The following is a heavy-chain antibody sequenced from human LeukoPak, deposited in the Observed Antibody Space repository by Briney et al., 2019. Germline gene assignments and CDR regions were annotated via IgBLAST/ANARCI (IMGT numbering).Heavy chain of an antibody. J-gene: IGHJ5*02. CDR3: ARYYYGSGNEGRRFDP. CDR2: IYPGDSDT. Sequence: GESLKISCKGSGYSFSSYWIAWVRQMPGKGLEWMGIIYPGDSDTRYSPSFQGQVTISADKSITTAYLQWSSLKTSDTAMYYCARYYYGSGNEGRRFDPWGQGTLVTVSS. D-gene: IGHD3-10*01. CDR1: GYSFSSYW. V-gene: IGHV5-51*01.